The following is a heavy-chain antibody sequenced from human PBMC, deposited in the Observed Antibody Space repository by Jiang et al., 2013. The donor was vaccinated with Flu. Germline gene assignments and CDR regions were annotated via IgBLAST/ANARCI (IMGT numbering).Heavy chain of an antibody. V-gene: IGHV1-2*04. D-gene: IGHD1-26*01. CDR2: INPNSGGT. CDR1: YTFTGYY. CDR3: ASSPFYSGSYQGGAFDI. J-gene: IGHJ3*02. Sequence: YTFTGYYMHWVRQAPGQGLEWMGWINPNSGGTNYAQKFQGWVTMTRDTSISTAYMELSRLRSDDTAVYYCASSPFYSGSYQGGAFDIWGQGTMVTVSS.